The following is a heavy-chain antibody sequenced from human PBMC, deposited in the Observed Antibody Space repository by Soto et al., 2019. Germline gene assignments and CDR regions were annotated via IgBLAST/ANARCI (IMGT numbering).Heavy chain of an antibody. J-gene: IGHJ5*02. V-gene: IGHV3-23*01. CDR3: AKDIRYGVMTIISDDGPNWFDP. CDR2: ISGSGGST. CDR1: GFTFSSYA. Sequence: GGSLRLSCAASGFTFSSYAMSWVRQAPGKGLEWVSAISGSGGSTYYADSVKGRFTISRDNSKNTLYLQMNSLRAEDTAVYYCAKDIRYGVMTIISDDGPNWFDPWGQGTLVTVSS. D-gene: IGHD3-9*01.